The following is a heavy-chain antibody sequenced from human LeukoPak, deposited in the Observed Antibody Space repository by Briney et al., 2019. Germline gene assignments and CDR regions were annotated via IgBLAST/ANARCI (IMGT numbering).Heavy chain of an antibody. D-gene: IGHD3-3*01. Sequence: SVKVSCKASGYTFTTYAMTWVRQPPGQGLEWMGGIIPIFGTANYAQKFQGRVTITADESTSTAYMELSSLRSEDTAVYYCARDGRPTPIFGVVIGVPFDPWGQGTLVTVSS. V-gene: IGHV1-69*13. J-gene: IGHJ5*02. CDR2: IIPIFGTA. CDR3: ARDGRPTPIFGVVIGVPFDP. CDR1: GYTFTTYA.